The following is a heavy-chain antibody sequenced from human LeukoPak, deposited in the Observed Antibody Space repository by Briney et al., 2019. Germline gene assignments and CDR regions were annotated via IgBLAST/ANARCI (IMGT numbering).Heavy chain of an antibody. CDR3: ARSDIVTTIWGY. Sequence: SETLSLTCTVSSGSISSSDYYWTWIRQPPGKGLEWIGYIFYSGNTYYNPSLKSRVTISVDTSKNQFSLKLSSVTAADTAVYYCARSDIVTTIWGYWGQGTLVTVSS. CDR2: IFYSGNT. J-gene: IGHJ4*02. V-gene: IGHV4-30-4*01. CDR1: SGSISSSDYY. D-gene: IGHD5-12*01.